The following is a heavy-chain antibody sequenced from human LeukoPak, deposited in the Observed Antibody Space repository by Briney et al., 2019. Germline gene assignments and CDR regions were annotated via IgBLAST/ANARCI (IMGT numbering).Heavy chain of an antibody. D-gene: IGHD2-2*02. CDR3: ARGRYCSGTNCYTPYYYGMDV. CDR1: GFTFSSYD. V-gene: IGHV3-13*01. Sequence: GGSLRLSCAASGFTFSSYDMHWVRQATGKGLEWVSAIATGGDTYYPGSVKGRFTISRENAKNSLYLQMNSLRGGDTAVYYCARGRYCSGTNCYTPYYYGMDVWGQGTTVTVSS. J-gene: IGHJ6*02. CDR2: IATGGDT.